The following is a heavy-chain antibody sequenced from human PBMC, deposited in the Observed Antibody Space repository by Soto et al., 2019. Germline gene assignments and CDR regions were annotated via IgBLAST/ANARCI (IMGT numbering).Heavy chain of an antibody. D-gene: IGHD3-9*01. CDR2: IHPGDSDT. Sequence: PGESLKISCKGSGYSFTSYWIGWVRQMPGRGLEWMGIIHPGDSDTRYSPSFQGPVTISADKSISTAYPQWSSLRASDNAMFYCARRRKDLLNGYYGAPDNWGQGTLVTVSS. J-gene: IGHJ4*02. V-gene: IGHV5-51*01. CDR1: GYSFTSYW. CDR3: ARRRKDLLNGYYGAPDN.